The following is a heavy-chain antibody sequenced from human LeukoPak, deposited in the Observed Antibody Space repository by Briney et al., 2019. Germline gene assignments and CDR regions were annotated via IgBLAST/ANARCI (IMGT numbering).Heavy chain of an antibody. Sequence: GGSLRLSCAASGFTFSNAWMSWVRQAPGKGLEWVGRIKSKTDGGTTDYAAPVKGRFTISRDDSKNTLYLQMNSLKTEDTAVYYCTTIRPDREDYYDSLLGSPQVDYWGQGTLVTVSS. CDR3: TTIRPDREDYYDSLLGSPQVDY. J-gene: IGHJ4*02. V-gene: IGHV3-15*01. CDR2: IKSKTDGGTT. CDR1: GFTFSNAW. D-gene: IGHD3-22*01.